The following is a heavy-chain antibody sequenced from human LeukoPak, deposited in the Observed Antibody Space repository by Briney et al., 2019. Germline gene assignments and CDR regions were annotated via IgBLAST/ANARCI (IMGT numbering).Heavy chain of an antibody. CDR3: VRDGIAAAGSFDY. Sequence: SETLSLTCAVSGGSISSSNWWSWVRQPPGKGLEWIGEIYHSGNTNYNPSLKSRVTISVDKSKNQFSLKLSSVTAADTAVYYCVRDGIAAAGSFDYWGQGTLVTVSS. CDR2: IYHSGNT. CDR1: GGSISSSNW. J-gene: IGHJ4*02. D-gene: IGHD6-13*01. V-gene: IGHV4-4*02.